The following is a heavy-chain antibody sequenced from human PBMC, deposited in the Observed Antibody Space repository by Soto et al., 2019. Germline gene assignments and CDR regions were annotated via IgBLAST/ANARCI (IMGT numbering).Heavy chain of an antibody. D-gene: IGHD2-2*01. J-gene: IGHJ6*02. CDR3: ARDTADIVVVPDAIIDHRMDV. Sequence: XSVKVSCRGSGYTFTSYGIIWVRQAPGRGLEWMGWISAYNGNTNYAQKLQGRVTMTTDTSTSTAYMELRSLRSDDTAVYYCARDTADIVVVPDAIIDHRMDVWGRGTTVTVSS. CDR2: ISAYNGNT. CDR1: GYTFTSYG. V-gene: IGHV1-18*04.